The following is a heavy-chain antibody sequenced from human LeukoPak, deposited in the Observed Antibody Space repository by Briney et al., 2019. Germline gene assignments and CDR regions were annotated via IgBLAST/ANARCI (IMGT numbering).Heavy chain of an antibody. CDR1: GGSISSGGYY. CDR3: ARASGYRNWFDP. V-gene: IGHV4-30-2*01. D-gene: IGHD5-12*01. J-gene: IGHJ5*02. Sequence: SETLSLTCTVSGGSISSGGYYWSWIRQPPGKGLEWIGYIYHSGSTYYNPSLKSRVTISVDRSKNQFSLKLSSVTAADAAVYYCARASGYRNWFDPWGQGTLVTVSS. CDR2: IYHSGST.